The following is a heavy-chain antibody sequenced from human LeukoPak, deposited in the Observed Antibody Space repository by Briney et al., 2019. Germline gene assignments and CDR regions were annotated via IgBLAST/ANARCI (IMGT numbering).Heavy chain of an antibody. CDR1: GFTFSSYW. CDR3: ARGYSVYDLGY. D-gene: IGHD5/OR15-5a*01. Sequence: GGSLRLSCAASGFTFSSYWMLWVPQAPGKGLVWVSRINSDGSSTSYADSVKGRFTISRDNAKNTLYLQMHSLRAEDTAVYYCARGYSVYDLGYWGQGTLVTVSS. J-gene: IGHJ4*02. V-gene: IGHV3-74*01. CDR2: INSDGSST.